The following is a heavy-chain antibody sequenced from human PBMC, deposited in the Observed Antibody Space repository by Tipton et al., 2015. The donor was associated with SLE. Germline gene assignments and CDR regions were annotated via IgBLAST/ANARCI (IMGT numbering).Heavy chain of an antibody. CDR1: GFTFVDYA. D-gene: IGHD6-6*01. V-gene: IGHV3-9*01. CDR2: ISWNSGSI. CDR3: ASGIAARPDY. J-gene: IGHJ4*02. Sequence: SLRLSCAASGFTFVDYAMHWVRQAPGKGLEWVSGISWNSGSIGYADSVKGRFTISRDNAKNTLYLQMNSLRAEDTAVYYCASGIAARPDYWGQGTLVTVSS.